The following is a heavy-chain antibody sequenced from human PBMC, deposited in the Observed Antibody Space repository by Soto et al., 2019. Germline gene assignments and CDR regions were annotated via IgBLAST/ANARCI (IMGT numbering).Heavy chain of an antibody. V-gene: IGHV4-59*01. Sequence: PSETLSLTCTVSGGSISSYYWSWIRQPPGKGLEWIGYFFYSGSTNYNPSLRSRVSILLDTSKNQFSLKLSSVTAADTAVYYCARGTLTSYFDYWGQGTLVTVSS. J-gene: IGHJ4*02. CDR1: GGSISSYY. CDR3: ARGTLTSYFDY. CDR2: FFYSGST.